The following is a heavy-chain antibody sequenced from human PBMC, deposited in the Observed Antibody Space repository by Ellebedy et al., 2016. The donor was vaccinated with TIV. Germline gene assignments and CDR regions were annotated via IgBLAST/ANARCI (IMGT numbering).Heavy chain of an antibody. CDR2: IGSNGVTT. J-gene: IGHJ4*02. V-gene: IGHV3-64*05. D-gene: IGHD3-10*01. CDR1: GFSFSTYA. Sequence: GESLKISCAASGFSFSTYAMHWVRQAPGKGLEYVSAIGSNGVTTYYAESVKGRFTISRDNSKKMLYVEMTSLRPEDTAVYYCVRSHGSGSYLDYWGQGTLVTVSS. CDR3: VRSHGSGSYLDY.